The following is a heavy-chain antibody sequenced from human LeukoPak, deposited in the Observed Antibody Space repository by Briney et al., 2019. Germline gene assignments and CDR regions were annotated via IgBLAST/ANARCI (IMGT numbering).Heavy chain of an antibody. CDR3: ARGGSSYGYYFDY. J-gene: IGHJ4*02. CDR1: GGSISSYY. CDR2: IYYSGST. V-gene: IGHV4-59*01. D-gene: IGHD5-18*01. Sequence: SETLSLTCTVSGGSISSYYWSWIRQPPGKGLEWIGYIYYSGSTSYNPSLKSRLIISVDTSKNQFSLKLNSVTAADTAVYYCARGGSSYGYYFDYWGQGTLVTVSS.